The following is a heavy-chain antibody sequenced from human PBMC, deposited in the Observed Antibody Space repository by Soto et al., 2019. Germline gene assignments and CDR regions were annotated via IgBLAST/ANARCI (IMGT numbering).Heavy chain of an antibody. Sequence: ASVKVSCKASGYTFTIYDINWVLQATGEGLEWMGWMNPNSGNTGYAQKFQGRVTMTRNTSISTAYMELSSLRSEDTAVYYCAARGYCSGGSCKGLYYYMDVWGKGATVTVSS. D-gene: IGHD2-15*01. CDR1: GYTFTIYD. J-gene: IGHJ6*03. V-gene: IGHV1-8*01. CDR3: AARGYCSGGSCKGLYYYMDV. CDR2: MNPNSGNT.